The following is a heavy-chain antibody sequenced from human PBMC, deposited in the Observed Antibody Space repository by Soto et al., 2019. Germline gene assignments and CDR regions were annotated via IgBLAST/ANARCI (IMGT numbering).Heavy chain of an antibody. J-gene: IGHJ4*02. CDR2: ISGSGGST. Sequence: GSLRLSCAASGFTFSSYAMSWVRQAPGKGLEWVSAISGSGGSTYYADSVKGRFTISRDNSKNTLYLQMNSLRAEDTAVYYCAKDSKYSSSVRLFDYWGQGTLVTVSS. CDR3: AKDSKYSSSVRLFDY. D-gene: IGHD6-6*01. CDR1: GFTFSSYA. V-gene: IGHV3-23*01.